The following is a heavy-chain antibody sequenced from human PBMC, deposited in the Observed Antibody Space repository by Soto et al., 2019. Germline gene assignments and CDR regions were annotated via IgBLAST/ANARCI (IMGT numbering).Heavy chain of an antibody. CDR2: ISAYDGNT. CDR1: GYTFTSYG. D-gene: IGHD3-22*01. V-gene: IGHV1-18*04. J-gene: IGHJ6*02. Sequence: QAQLVQSGAEVKKPGASVKVSCKASGYTFTSYGINWVRQAPGQGLEWLGWISAYDGNTKYAQSVQGRVSMTTDTSTKTAYMELRSLRSDYTAMYYCARGGYYDSSGSRNYYYYGMNVWGQGTTVSVSS. CDR3: ARGGYYDSSGSRNYYYYGMNV.